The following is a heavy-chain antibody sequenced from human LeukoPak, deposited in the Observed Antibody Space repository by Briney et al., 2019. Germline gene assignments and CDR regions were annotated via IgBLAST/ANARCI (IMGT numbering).Heavy chain of an antibody. D-gene: IGHD5-18*01. CDR1: GFTFSNFW. CDR2: IKPDGTEE. CDR3: ARDRGGLPY. Sequence: PGGSLRLSCAVSGFTFSNFWMTWVRQVPGKGLQWVANIKPDGTEEYYADSVKGRFTISRDNAKNSLYLQMNSLRVEDTAVYYCARDRGGLPYWGQGTLVTVSS. V-gene: IGHV3-7*04. J-gene: IGHJ4*02.